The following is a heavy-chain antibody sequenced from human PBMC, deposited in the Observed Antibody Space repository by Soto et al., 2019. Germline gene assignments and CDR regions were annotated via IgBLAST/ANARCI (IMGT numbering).Heavy chain of an antibody. Sequence: QITLKESGPTLVKPTQTLTLTCTFSGFSFSTSGVGVGWIRQPPGKALEWLAVIYWNDNKRYSPSLRSRLTITKDTSKNQVVLTMTNMDPVDTATYYCARSDYGDFVGWIDPWGQGTLVTVSS. CDR1: GFSFSTSGVG. D-gene: IGHD4-17*01. CDR2: IYWNDNK. J-gene: IGHJ5*02. CDR3: ARSDYGDFVGWIDP. V-gene: IGHV2-5*01.